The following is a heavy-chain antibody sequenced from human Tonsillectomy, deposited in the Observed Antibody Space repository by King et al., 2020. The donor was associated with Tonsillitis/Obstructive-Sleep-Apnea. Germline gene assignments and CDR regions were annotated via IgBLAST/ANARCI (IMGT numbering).Heavy chain of an antibody. CDR2: IDYSGST. D-gene: IGHD2-2*01. Sequence: QLQESGPGLVKPSETLSLTCIVSGGSIRSSTYYWGWVRQPPGKGLEWIGSIDYSGSTYYNPSLKSRVTIFVDTSKNHFSLKLSSVTAADTAVYYCERQLGRDCSSTSCYQFDYWGRGTLVTVSS. CDR1: GGSIRSSTYY. CDR3: ERQLGRDCSSTSCYQFDY. J-gene: IGHJ4*02. V-gene: IGHV4-39*01.